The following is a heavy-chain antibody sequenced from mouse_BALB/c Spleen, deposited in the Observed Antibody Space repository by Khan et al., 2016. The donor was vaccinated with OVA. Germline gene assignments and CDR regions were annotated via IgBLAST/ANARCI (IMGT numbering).Heavy chain of an antibody. Sequence: VQLQESGTELVRPGASVKLSCKTSGYFFTSYWIHWVKQRSGQGLEWIARIYPGTDNTYYNEKLTDKATLTADKSSSTAYMQLSSLKSEDAAVYCCAREEALYYFDYWGQGTTLTVSS. CDR3: AREEALYYFDY. J-gene: IGHJ2*01. CDR1: GYFFTSYW. V-gene: IGHV1S132*01. CDR2: IYPGTDNT. D-gene: IGHD3-2*02.